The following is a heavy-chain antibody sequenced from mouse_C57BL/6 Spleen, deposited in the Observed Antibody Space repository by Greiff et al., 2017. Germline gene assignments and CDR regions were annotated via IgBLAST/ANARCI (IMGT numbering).Heavy chain of an antibody. Sequence: EVQLQQSGPELVKPGASVKIPCKASGYTFTDYNMDWVKQSHGKSLEWIGDINPNNGGTIYNQKFKGKATLTVDQSSSTAYMQLNSLTSEDSAVYYCARGRTGTSGFAYWCQGTLVTVSA. V-gene: IGHV1-18*01. CDR1: GYTFTDYN. CDR3: ARGRTGTSGFAY. J-gene: IGHJ3*01. D-gene: IGHD4-1*01. CDR2: INPNNGGT.